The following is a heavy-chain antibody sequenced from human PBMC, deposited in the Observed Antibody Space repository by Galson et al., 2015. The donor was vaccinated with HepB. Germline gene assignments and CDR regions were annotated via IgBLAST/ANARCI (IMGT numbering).Heavy chain of an antibody. CDR1: GFTFSSYG. D-gene: IGHD2/OR15-2a*01. V-gene: IGHV3-30*18. J-gene: IGHJ6*02. CDR3: AKDLSEFRYYYGMDV. Sequence: SLRLSCAASGFTFSSYGMHWVRQAPGKGLEWVAVISYDGSNKYYADSVKGRFTISRGNSKNTLYLQMNSLRAEDTAVYYCAKDLSEFRYYYGMDVWGQGTTVTVSS. CDR2: ISYDGSNK.